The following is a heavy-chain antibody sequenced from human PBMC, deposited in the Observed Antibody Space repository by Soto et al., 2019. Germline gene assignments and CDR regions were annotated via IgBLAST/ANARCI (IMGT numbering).Heavy chain of an antibody. D-gene: IGHD3-16*01. V-gene: IGHV4-34*01. CDR3: ARGPRSRGPSNDY. CDR1: GGSFSGYY. CDR2: INHSGST. Sequence: PSETLSLTCAVYGGSFSGYYWSWIRQPPGKGLEWIGEINHSGSTNYNPSLKSRVTISVDTSKNQFSLKLSSVTAADTAVYYCARGPRSRGPSNDYWGQGTLVTVSS. J-gene: IGHJ4*02.